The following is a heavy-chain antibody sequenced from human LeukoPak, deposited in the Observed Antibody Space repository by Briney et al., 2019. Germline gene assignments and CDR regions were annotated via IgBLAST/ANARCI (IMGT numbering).Heavy chain of an antibody. V-gene: IGHV4-31*03. CDR2: IYYSGST. D-gene: IGHD3-22*01. CDR3: ARAQTYYYDSSGPFQIDY. J-gene: IGHJ4*02. Sequence: SQTLSLTCTVSGGSISSGGYYRSWIRQHPGKGLEWIGYIYYSGSTYYNPSPKSRVTISVDTSKNQFSLKLSSVTAADTAVYYCARAQTYYYDSSGPFQIDYWGQGTLVIVSS. CDR1: GGSISSGGYY.